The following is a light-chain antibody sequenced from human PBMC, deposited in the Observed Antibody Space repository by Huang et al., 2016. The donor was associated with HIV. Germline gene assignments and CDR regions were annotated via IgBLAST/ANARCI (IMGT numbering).Light chain of an antibody. J-gene: IGKJ5*01. CDR3: MQGLQTRIT. V-gene: IGKV2-28*01. CDR1: ERLLHSNGYND. Sequence: DIVMTQSPLSLAVTPGETASISCRSSERLLHSNGYNDLEWYQQKPGQSPRLLIYMGSNRASGVPDRFRGSGSGTDFTLKISRVEAEDVGVYYCMQGLQTRITFGQGTRLEMK. CDR2: MGS.